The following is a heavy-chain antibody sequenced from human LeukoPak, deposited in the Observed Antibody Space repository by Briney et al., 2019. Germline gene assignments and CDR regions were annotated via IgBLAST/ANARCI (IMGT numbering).Heavy chain of an antibody. Sequence: GGSLRLSCAASGFTVSSNYMSWVRQAPGKGLEWVSVIYSGGSTYYADSVKGRFTISRDNSKNTLYLQMNSLRAEDTAVYYCARKYYYDSSAQNAFDIWGQGTMVTVSS. D-gene: IGHD3-22*01. CDR2: IYSGGST. V-gene: IGHV3-66*01. J-gene: IGHJ3*02. CDR1: GFTVSSNY. CDR3: ARKYYYDSSAQNAFDI.